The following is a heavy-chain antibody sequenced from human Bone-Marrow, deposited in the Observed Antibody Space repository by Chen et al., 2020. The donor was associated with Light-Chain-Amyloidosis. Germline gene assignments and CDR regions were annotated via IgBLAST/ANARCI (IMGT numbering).Heavy chain of an antibody. J-gene: IGHJ6*02. V-gene: IGHV1-2*02. Sequence: QVQLVQSGAELRKPGASVKVSCKASGYTFTGYYIHWVRQAPGQGLEWVGWVNPNNGGISYAQKFQDRVSMTRHTTVSTVYMELSRLTSDDTAVYFCAGDMSPGIAVSGPYGMDVWGQGTTVTVSS. D-gene: IGHD6-19*01. CDR1: GYTFTGYY. CDR2: VNPNNGGI. CDR3: AGDMSPGIAVSGPYGMDV.